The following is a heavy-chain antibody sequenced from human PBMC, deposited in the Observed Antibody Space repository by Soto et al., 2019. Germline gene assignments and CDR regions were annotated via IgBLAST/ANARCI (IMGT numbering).Heavy chain of an antibody. CDR1: GFTFSSYG. D-gene: IGHD1-20*01. Sequence: VGSLRLSCAASGFTFSSYGMHWVRQAPGKGLEWVAFISDDGNNKYHADSVKGRFTISRDNSKSTLYLQMDSLRADDAAVYYCAIMRDGYNYPGDYFDYCRHRTLLTVSS. J-gene: IGHJ4*01. V-gene: IGHV3-30*03. CDR2: ISDDGNNK. CDR3: AIMRDGYNYPGDYFDY.